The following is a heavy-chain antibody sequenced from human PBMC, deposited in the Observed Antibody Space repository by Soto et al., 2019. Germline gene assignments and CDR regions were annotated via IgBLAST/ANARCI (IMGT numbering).Heavy chain of an antibody. V-gene: IGHV4-59*12. D-gene: IGHD3-10*01. J-gene: IGHJ6*02. Sequence: PSETLSLTCTVSGGSISSYYWSWIRQPPGKGLEWIGYIYYSGSTNYNPSLKSRVTISVDTSKNQFSLKLTSVTAADTAVYYCATVYYYGSGSYILYYYYGMDVWGQGTTVTVSS. CDR2: IYYSGST. CDR1: GGSISSYY. CDR3: ATVYYYGSGSYILYYYYGMDV.